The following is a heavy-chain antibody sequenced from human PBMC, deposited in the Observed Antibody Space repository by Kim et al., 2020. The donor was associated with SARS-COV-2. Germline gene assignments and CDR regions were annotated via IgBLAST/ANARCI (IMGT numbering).Heavy chain of an antibody. CDR1: GFTFDDYA. CDR2: ISGDGGST. V-gene: IGHV3-43*02. J-gene: IGHJ5*02. Sequence: GGSLRLSCAASGFTFDDYAMHWVRQAPGKGLEWVSLISGDGGSTYYADSVKGRFTISRDNSKNSLYLQMNSLRTEDTALYYCAKDHDTQTYYDFWSGYYHAGQENWFEPWGQGNLVTVSS. D-gene: IGHD3-3*01. CDR3: AKDHDTQTYYDFWSGYYHAGQENWFEP.